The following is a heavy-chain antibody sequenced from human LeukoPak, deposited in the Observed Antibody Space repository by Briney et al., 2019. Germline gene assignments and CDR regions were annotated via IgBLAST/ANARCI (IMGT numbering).Heavy chain of an antibody. J-gene: IGHJ4*02. CDR1: GGSFSGYY. D-gene: IGHD3-10*01. CDR3: ARAFYGSGSYQGRDY. Sequence: PSETLSLTCAVYGGSFSGYYWSWIRQPPGKGLEWIGEINHSGSTNYNPSLKSRVTISVDTSKNQFSLKLSSVTAADTAVYYCARAFYGSGSYQGRDYWGQGTLVTVSS. CDR2: INHSGST. V-gene: IGHV4-34*01.